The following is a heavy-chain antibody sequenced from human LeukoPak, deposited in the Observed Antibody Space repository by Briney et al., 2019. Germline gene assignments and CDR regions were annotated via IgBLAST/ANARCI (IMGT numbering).Heavy chain of an antibody. J-gene: IGHJ4*02. Sequence: GGSLRVSCAASGFTFNNYWMTWVRQAPGKGREWVANIKPEGSAQYYADSVRGRFTISRDNAKNSVFLHMNSLRAEDTAVYHCARPYGVGWSGLEHWGRGTLVTVSS. V-gene: IGHV3-7*01. CDR1: GFTFNNYW. D-gene: IGHD6-19*01. CDR3: ARPYGVGWSGLEH. CDR2: IKPEGSAQ.